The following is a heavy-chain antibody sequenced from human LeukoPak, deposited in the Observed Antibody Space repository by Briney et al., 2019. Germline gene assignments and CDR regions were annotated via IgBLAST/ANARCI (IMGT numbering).Heavy chain of an antibody. CDR1: GFTVSSNY. J-gene: IGHJ4*02. V-gene: IGHV3-53*01. Sequence: GGSLRLSCAASGFTVSSNYMSWVRQAPGKGLEWVSVIYSGGSTYYADSVKGRFTISRDSSKNALYLQMNSLRAEDTAGYYCARDQCAFGLFAYWGQGTLVTASS. CDR2: IYSGGST. CDR3: ARDQCAFGLFAY. D-gene: IGHD3/OR15-3a*01.